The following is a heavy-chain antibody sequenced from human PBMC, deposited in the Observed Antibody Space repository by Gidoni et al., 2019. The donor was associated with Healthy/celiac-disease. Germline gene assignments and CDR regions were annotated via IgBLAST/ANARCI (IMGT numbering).Heavy chain of an antibody. CDR3: AKVNQLPEGAFDI. Sequence: EVQLLESGGGLVQPGGSLRLSCAASGFTFSSYAMSWVRQAPGKGLVWFSAISGSGGSTYYADSVKGRFTISRDNSKNTLYLQMNSLRAEDTAVYYCAKVNQLPEGAFDIWGQGTMVTVSS. J-gene: IGHJ3*02. CDR1: GFTFSSYA. V-gene: IGHV3-23*01. CDR2: ISGSGGST. D-gene: IGHD2-2*01.